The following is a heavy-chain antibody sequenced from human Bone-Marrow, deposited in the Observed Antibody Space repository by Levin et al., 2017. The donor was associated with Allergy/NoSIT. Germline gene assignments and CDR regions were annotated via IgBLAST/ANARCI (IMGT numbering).Heavy chain of an antibody. CDR3: ATERSTAWDQ. CDR2: ISSSGDTI. D-gene: IGHD6-19*01. Sequence: GGSLRLSCAASGSPFRDHYLGWIRQAPGKGLEWISYISSSGDTIYYVDSVKGRFIVSRDNAKNSLYLHVSNLTAQDTAVYYCATERSTAWDQWGQETLVTVSS. J-gene: IGHJ4*02. CDR1: GSPFRDHY. V-gene: IGHV3-11*01.